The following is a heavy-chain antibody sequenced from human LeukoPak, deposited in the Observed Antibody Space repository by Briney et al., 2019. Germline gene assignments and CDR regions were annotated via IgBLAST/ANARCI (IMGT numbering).Heavy chain of an antibody. J-gene: IGHJ4*02. CDR3: ARPQSSSGYYWPFDD. D-gene: IGHD3-22*01. Sequence: PGGSLRLSCAASGFTFSSYAMHWVRQAPGKGLEWVAVISDDGSNKYYADSVKGRFTISRDNSKNTLYPQMNSLRAEDTAVYYCARPQSSSGYYWPFDDWGQGTLVTVSS. V-gene: IGHV3-30*04. CDR1: GFTFSSYA. CDR2: ISDDGSNK.